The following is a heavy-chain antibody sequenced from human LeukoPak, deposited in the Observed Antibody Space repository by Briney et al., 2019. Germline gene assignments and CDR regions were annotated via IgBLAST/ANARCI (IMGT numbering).Heavy chain of an antibody. D-gene: IGHD2-2*01. CDR2: IYYSGST. Sequence: SETLSLTCTVYGGSISSYYWSWIRQPPGKGLEWIGYIYYSGSTNYNPSLKSRVTISVDTSKNQFSLKLSSVTAADTAVYYCARSIVVVPAAKATFDYWGQGTLVTVSS. J-gene: IGHJ4*02. CDR1: GGSISSYY. CDR3: ARSIVVVPAAKATFDY. V-gene: IGHV4-59*01.